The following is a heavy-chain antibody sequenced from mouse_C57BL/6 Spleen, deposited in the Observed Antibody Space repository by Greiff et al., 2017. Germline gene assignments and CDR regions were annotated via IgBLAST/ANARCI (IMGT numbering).Heavy chain of an antibody. D-gene: IGHD2-4*01. CDR1: GYTFTGYW. CDR3: ARGYDYDPLDY. Sequence: QVQLQQSGAELMKPGASVKLSCKATGYTFTGYWIEWVKQRPGHGLEWIGEILPGSGSTNYTEKFKGKATFTADTSSNTAYMQLSSLTTEDSAIYYCARGYDYDPLDYWGQGTTLTVSS. J-gene: IGHJ2*01. CDR2: ILPGSGST. V-gene: IGHV1-9*01.